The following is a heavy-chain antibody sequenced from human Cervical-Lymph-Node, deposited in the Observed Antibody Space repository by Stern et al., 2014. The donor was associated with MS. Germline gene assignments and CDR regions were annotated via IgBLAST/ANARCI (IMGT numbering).Heavy chain of an antibody. D-gene: IGHD3-22*01. J-gene: IGHJ4*02. CDR2: IYSSGSP. CDR3: ARHESAYSSPYFDY. Sequence: QVQLQESGPGLVKPSETLSVTCTVSGGSITSYFWSWIRQPPGKGLEWIGYIYSSGSPDYNPSLKSRVSMSVDTSKTQLPLKRTSVTAADTAVYLCARHESAYSSPYFDYWGRGTLVTVST. CDR1: GGSITSYF. V-gene: IGHV4-59*08.